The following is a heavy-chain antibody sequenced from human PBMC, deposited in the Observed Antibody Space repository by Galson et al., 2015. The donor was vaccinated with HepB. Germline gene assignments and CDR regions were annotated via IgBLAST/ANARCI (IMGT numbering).Heavy chain of an antibody. CDR1: GGTFSSYA. CDR3: ARLVGAATVGWFDP. J-gene: IGHJ5*02. CDR2: ISAYNGNT. D-gene: IGHD1-26*01. V-gene: IGHV1-18*01. Sequence: SVKVSCKASGGTFSSYAISWVRQAPGQGLEWMGGISAYNGNTNYAQKLQGRVTMTTDTSTSTAYLELRSLRSDDTAVYYCARLVGAATVGWFDPWGQGTLVTVSS.